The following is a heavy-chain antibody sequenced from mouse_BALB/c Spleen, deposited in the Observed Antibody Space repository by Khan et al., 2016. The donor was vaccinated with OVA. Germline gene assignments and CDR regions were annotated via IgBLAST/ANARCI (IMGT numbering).Heavy chain of an antibody. CDR2: ILPGSGRN. V-gene: IGHV1-9*01. CDR3: ARGNYYGSSSWFGY. CDR1: GYTFSSYW. Sequence: VQLQQSGAELMKPGASVKISCKATGYTFSSYWIEWVKQRPGHGLEWIGEILPGSGRNNYNEKFKGKATFTADTSSNTAYMQLSSLQSEDSSVYYCARGNYYGSSSWFGYWGQGTLVTVSA. D-gene: IGHD1-1*01. J-gene: IGHJ3*01.